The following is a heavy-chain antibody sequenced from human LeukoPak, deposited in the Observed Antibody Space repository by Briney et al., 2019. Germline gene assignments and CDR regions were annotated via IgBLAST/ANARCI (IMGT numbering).Heavy chain of an antibody. D-gene: IGHD5-12*01. Sequence: GGSLRLSCAASGFTVSSNYMSWVRQAPGKGLEWVSVIYSGGSTYYADSVKGRFTISRDNSKNTLYLQMNSLRAEDTAVYYCAREAYSGYRNHKVYYYYYYMDVWGKGTTVTVSS. V-gene: IGHV3-53*01. CDR3: AREAYSGYRNHKVYYYYYYMDV. CDR1: GFTVSSNY. J-gene: IGHJ6*03. CDR2: IYSGGST.